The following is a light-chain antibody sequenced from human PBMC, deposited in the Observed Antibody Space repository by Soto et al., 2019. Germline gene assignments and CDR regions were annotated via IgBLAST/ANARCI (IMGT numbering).Light chain of an antibody. V-gene: IGLV1-40*01. J-gene: IGLJ1*01. CDR2: GNS. Sequence: QAVVTQPPSVSGAPGKRVTIYCTGSSSNIGAGYDVHWYQQLPGTAPKLLIYGNSNRPSGVPDRFSGSKSGTSASLAITGLQAEDEADYYCQSYDSSLSVYVFGTGTKLTV. CDR1: SSNIGAGYD. CDR3: QSYDSSLSVYV.